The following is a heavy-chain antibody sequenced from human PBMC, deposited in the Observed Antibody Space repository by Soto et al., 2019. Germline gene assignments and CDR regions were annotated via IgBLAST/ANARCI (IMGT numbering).Heavy chain of an antibody. CDR2: ISSNGVGT. Sequence: EVQLAESGGGLAQPGGSLRLSCAASGFTLRGYAMDWVRQAPGKGLEYVSGISSNGVGTYYANSVQGRFTISRDNSKNTVYLQMGSLRPEDMAVYYCARRARPDFYYMDVWGTGTTVTVSS. J-gene: IGHJ6*03. CDR1: GFTLRGYA. V-gene: IGHV3-64*01. CDR3: ARRARPDFYYMDV. D-gene: IGHD6-6*01.